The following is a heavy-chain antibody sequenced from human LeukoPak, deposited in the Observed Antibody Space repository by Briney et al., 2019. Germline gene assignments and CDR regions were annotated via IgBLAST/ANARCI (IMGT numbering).Heavy chain of an antibody. V-gene: IGHV3-74*01. Sequence: GGSLRLSCAASGFTFSKYGMRWVRQAPGKGLESVSRINTGGGVTTYADSVKGRFTVSRDNADNTMFLQMNSLRAEDTAVYYCATNLLLPPPPASWGQGTPVTVSS. CDR3: ATNLLLPPPPAS. CDR2: INTGGGVT. D-gene: IGHD1-14*01. CDR1: GFTFSKYG. J-gene: IGHJ5*02.